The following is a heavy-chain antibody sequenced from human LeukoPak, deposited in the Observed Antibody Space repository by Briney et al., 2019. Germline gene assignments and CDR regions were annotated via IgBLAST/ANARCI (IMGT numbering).Heavy chain of an antibody. J-gene: IGHJ4*02. Sequence: GSLRLSCAASGFTFSNYAMHWVRQAPGKGLEYVSSISINGGRTYYANSVKGRFTISRANSKSTLYLQMGSLRAEDTAVYYCAREGSDFWSGYSKGYFDYWGQGTLVTVSS. CDR3: AREGSDFWSGYSKGYFDY. CDR1: GFTFSNYA. D-gene: IGHD3-3*01. CDR2: ISINGGRT. V-gene: IGHV3-64*01.